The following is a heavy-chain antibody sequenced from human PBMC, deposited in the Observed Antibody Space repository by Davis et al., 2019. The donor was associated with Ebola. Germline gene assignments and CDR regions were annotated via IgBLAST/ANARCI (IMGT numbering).Heavy chain of an antibody. Sequence: GESLKIPCAASGFTFSSYGMHWVRQAPGKGLEWVAVISYDGSNKYYADSVKGRFTISRDNSKNTLYLQMNSLRAEDTAVYYCAKDSVELPFYYYYYGMDVWVQWTTVTVSS. J-gene: IGHJ6*02. D-gene: IGHD1-7*01. CDR1: GFTFSSYG. V-gene: IGHV3-30*18. CDR3: AKDSVELPFYYYYYGMDV. CDR2: ISYDGSNK.